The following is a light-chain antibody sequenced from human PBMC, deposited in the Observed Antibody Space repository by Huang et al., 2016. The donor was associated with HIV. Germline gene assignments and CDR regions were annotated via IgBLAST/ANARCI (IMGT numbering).Light chain of an antibody. J-gene: IGKJ4*01. CDR2: ASF. V-gene: IGKV1-39*01. CDR1: QTISSY. CDR3: QQSYSAPPLT. Sequence: DIQMTQSPSSLSASVGDRVTITCRASQTISSYLNWYQQKPGKAPQLLIYASFSLQSGVPSRFSGSGSGTDFTLTISSLQPEDFATYYCQQSYSAPPLTFGGGTKVEI.